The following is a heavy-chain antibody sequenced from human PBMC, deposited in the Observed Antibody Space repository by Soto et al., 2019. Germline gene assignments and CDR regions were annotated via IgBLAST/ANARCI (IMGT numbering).Heavy chain of an antibody. CDR1: GGTFSSYA. D-gene: IGHD2-15*01. V-gene: IGHV1-69*01. Sequence: QVQLVQSGAEVKKPGSSVKVSCKTSGGTFSSYAISWVRQAPGQGLEWMGRIIPIFGTASYAQKFQGRVTITADESTSIAYMELSSLRSEDTAVYYCARDSFDYCSGGSCYPNKKDYYNAMDVWGQGTTVTVSS. J-gene: IGHJ6*02. CDR2: IIPIFGTA. CDR3: ARDSFDYCSGGSCYPNKKDYYNAMDV.